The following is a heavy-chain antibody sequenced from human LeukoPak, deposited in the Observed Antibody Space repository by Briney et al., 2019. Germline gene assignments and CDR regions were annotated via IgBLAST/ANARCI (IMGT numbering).Heavy chain of an antibody. D-gene: IGHD3-10*01. CDR2: IYYSGST. CDR1: GGSINSGNYY. CDR3: ARMLYYYGSGSYDY. V-gene: IGHV4-61*01. Sequence: SETLSLTCTVSGGSINSGNYYWTWIRQPPGKGLEWIGYIYYSGSTNYNPSLKSRVTISVDTSKNQFSLKLSSVTAADTAVYYCARMLYYYGSGSYDYWGQGTLVTVSS. J-gene: IGHJ4*02.